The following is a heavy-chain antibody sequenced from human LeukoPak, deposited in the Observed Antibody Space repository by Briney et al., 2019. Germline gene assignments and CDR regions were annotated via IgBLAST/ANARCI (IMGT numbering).Heavy chain of an antibody. CDR2: IYTSGST. J-gene: IGHJ3*02. Sequence: SETLSLTCTVSGGSISSYYWSWIRQPPGKGLEWIGYIYTSGSTNYNPSLKSRVTISVDTSKNQFSLKLSSVTAADTAVYYCARGSHDILGAFDIWGQGTMVTVSS. V-gene: IGHV4-4*09. D-gene: IGHD3-9*01. CDR1: GGSISSYY. CDR3: ARGSHDILGAFDI.